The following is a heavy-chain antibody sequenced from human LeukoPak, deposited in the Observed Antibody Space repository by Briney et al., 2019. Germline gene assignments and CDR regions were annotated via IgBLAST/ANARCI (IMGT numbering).Heavy chain of an antibody. J-gene: IGHJ6*03. CDR2: IYGNGYSI. D-gene: IGHD2/OR15-2a*01. CDR1: GSTFDNYA. Sequence: GGSLRLSCVTSGSTFDNYAMTWVRQAPGKGLEWVSSIYGNGYSIYYADSVRGRFTLSRDNSRSTLYLEMKNLRAEDTAVYYCARGPDAPEGAPFFYHYMDVWGKGTTVSVS. V-gene: IGHV3-23*05. CDR3: ARGPDAPEGAPFFYHYMDV.